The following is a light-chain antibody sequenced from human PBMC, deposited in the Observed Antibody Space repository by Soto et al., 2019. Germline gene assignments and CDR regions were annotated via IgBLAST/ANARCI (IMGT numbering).Light chain of an antibody. V-gene: IGKV3-15*01. CDR2: GAS. J-gene: IGKJ4*01. Sequence: DIVMTQSPATLSVSPGERATLSCRASQSVSTNLAWYQQKPGQAPRLLIFGASTRATGIPDRFSGSGSGTEFTLTISSLQSEDVAVYYCQQYNNWPPLTFGGGTKVDIK. CDR3: QQYNNWPPLT. CDR1: QSVSTN.